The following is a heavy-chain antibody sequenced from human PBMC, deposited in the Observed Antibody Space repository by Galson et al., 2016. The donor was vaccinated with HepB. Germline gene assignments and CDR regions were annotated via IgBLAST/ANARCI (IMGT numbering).Heavy chain of an antibody. J-gene: IGHJ6*02. V-gene: IGHV1-3*04. CDR3: ARVYDVLTGQGEYYYHGMDV. Sequence: SVKVSCKASGYTFTPYGIHWVRQAPGQRLEWMGWINTVNGKTKYSQTMRDRVTITRDTSASTAYMEVNSLRSEDTAVYYCARVYDVLTGQGEYYYHGMDVWGQGTTVTVSS. D-gene: IGHD3-9*01. CDR1: GYTFTPYG. CDR2: INTVNGKT.